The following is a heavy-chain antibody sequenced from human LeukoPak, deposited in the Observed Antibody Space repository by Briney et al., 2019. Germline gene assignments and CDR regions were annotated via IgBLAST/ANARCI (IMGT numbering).Heavy chain of an antibody. CDR3: ARRGSGRVDS. Sequence: PSETLSLTCTVSGGSISSSSYYWGWIRQPPGKGLEWIGSIYYSGSTYYNPSLKSRVTISVDTSKNQFSLKLSSVTAADTAVYYCARRGSGRVDSWGQGTLATVSS. V-gene: IGHV4-39*01. D-gene: IGHD3-10*01. J-gene: IGHJ4*02. CDR1: GGSISSSSYY. CDR2: IYYSGST.